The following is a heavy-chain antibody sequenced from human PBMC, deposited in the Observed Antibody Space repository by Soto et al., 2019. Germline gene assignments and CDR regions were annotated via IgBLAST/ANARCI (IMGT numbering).Heavy chain of an antibody. CDR2: IKQDGSEK. CDR1: GFRFTNYW. D-gene: IGHD3-3*01. J-gene: IGHJ4*02. V-gene: IGHV3-7*01. Sequence: PGGSLRLSCEASGFRFTNYWMSWVRQAPGRGLEWVANIKQDGSEKYYVDSVKGRFTISRDNAKNSVYLQMNSLRAEDTAVYYCARGASGGFFGVVTYVPLDYWGQGA. CDR3: ARGASGGFFGVVTYVPLDY.